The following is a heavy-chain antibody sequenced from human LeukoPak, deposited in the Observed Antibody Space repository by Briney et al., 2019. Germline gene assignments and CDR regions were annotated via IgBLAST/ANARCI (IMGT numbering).Heavy chain of an antibody. CDR3: ARGGVTTMTLRDLWLDY. D-gene: IGHD4-17*01. J-gene: IGHJ4*02. CDR1: GFTFSNYA. Sequence: PGGSLRLSCAASGFTFSNYAMHWVRQAPGKGLEWVALMSYDGSNKYYADSVKGRFTISRDNSKSTLYLQMNSLRAEDTAVYYCARGGVTTMTLRDLWLDYWGQGTLDTVSS. V-gene: IGHV3-30-3*01. CDR2: MSYDGSNK.